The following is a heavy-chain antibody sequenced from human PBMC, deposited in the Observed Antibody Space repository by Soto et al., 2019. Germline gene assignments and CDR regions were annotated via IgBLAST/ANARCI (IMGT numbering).Heavy chain of an antibody. Sequence: GGSLRLSCAASGSTFNNGWMSWVRQAPGKGLEWVGRIKSKAAGGTTDYSAPVQGRFTISRDDSKNTVHLQMNSLKTEDTAVDYCTTGGMDVWGQGTTVTVSS. CDR1: GSTFNNGW. J-gene: IGHJ6*02. CDR3: TTGGMDV. CDR2: IKSKAAGGTT. V-gene: IGHV3-15*01.